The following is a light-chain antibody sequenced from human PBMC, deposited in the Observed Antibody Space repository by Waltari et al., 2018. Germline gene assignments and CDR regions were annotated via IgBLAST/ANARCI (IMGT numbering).Light chain of an antibody. CDR3: QSYDNILSGGV. CDR1: ISNIGAGYD. CDR2: GNN. V-gene: IGLV1-40*01. J-gene: IGLJ2*01. Sequence: QSVLTQPPSVSGAPGQRVTIYCTGSISNIGAGYDVHWYQQLPGTAPKLLIYGNNNRTSGVPDRFSGAKSGTSASRAITGLQSDDEADYYCQSYDNILSGGVFGGGTKLTVL.